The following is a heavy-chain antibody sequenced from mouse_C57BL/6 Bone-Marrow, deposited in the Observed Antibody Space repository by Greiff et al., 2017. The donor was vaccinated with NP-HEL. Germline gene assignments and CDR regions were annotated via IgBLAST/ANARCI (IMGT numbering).Heavy chain of an antibody. Sequence: VQLQQSGAELVRPGASVKLSCKASGYTFTDYYINWVKQRPGQGLEWIARIYPGSGNTYYNEKFKGKATLTAEKSSSTAYMQLSSLTSEDSAVYFCARGGGRGDYWGQGTSVTVSS. CDR3: ARGGGRGDY. V-gene: IGHV1-76*01. D-gene: IGHD3-3*01. J-gene: IGHJ4*01. CDR1: GYTFTDYY. CDR2: IYPGSGNT.